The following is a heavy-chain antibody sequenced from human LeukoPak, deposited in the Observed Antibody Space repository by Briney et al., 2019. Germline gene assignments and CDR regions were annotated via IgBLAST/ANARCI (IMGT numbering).Heavy chain of an antibody. J-gene: IGHJ4*02. CDR2: IWYDGNNK. Sequence: PGRSLRLSCAASGFTFSDYGMHWVRQAPGKGLEWVALIWYDGNNKYYADSVKGRFTISRDNSKNTLYLQMNSLRAEDTAVYYCASGQYYDLWSGYYVDWGQGTLVTVSA. V-gene: IGHV3-33*01. D-gene: IGHD3-3*01. CDR1: GFTFSDYG. CDR3: ASGQYYDLWSGYYVD.